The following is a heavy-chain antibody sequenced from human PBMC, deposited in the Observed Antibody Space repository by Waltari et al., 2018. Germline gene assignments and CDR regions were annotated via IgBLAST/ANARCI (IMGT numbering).Heavy chain of an antibody. CDR2: IKQDGSEK. CDR3: ARDNAYSSSWYKEGWFDP. V-gene: IGHV3-7*01. D-gene: IGHD6-13*01. Sequence: EVQLVESGGGLVQPGGSLRLSCAASGFTFSSYWMSWVRQAQGKGLEWVANIKQDGSEKYYVDSVKGRFTISRDNAKNSLYLQMNSLRAEDTAVYYCARDNAYSSSWYKEGWFDPWGQGTLVTVSS. J-gene: IGHJ5*02. CDR1: GFTFSSYW.